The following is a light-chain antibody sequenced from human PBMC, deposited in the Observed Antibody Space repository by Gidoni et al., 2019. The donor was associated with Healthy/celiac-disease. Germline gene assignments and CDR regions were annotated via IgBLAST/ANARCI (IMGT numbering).Light chain of an antibody. CDR1: ALPKKY. CDR2: KDS. CDR3: QSADSSGTYPYV. V-gene: IGLV3-25*03. J-gene: IGLJ1*01. Sequence: SYELTQPPSVSVSPVQTARITCSGDALPKKYAYWYQQKPGQAPVLVIYKDSERPPGIPERFSGSSSGTTVTLTISGVQAEDEADYYCQSADSSGTYPYVFGTGTKVTVL.